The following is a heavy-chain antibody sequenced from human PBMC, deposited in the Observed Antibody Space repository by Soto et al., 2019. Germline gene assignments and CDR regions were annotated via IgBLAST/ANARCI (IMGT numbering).Heavy chain of an antibody. J-gene: IGHJ5*02. Sequence: PSETLSLTCAVSGASVSSNTAAWNWIRSSPRRGLEWLGRTYYRSNWRHDYAVSVRSRITANPDTSKNHFSLQLNSVTPDDTAVYYCARGVAGSCFDLWGQGTLVTVSS. CDR2: TYYRSNWRH. CDR1: GASVSSNTAA. CDR3: ARGVAGSCFDL. D-gene: IGHD6-19*01. V-gene: IGHV6-1*01.